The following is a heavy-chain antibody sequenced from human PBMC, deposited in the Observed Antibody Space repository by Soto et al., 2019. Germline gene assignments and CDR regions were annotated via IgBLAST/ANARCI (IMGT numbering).Heavy chain of an antibody. D-gene: IGHD2-2*02. V-gene: IGHV4-31*03. J-gene: IGHJ4*02. CDR2: IYYSGST. CDR3: ARVVTVGYCSSTSCYTSAANFDY. Sequence: SETLSLTCTVSGGSISSGGYYWSWIRQHPGKGLEWIGYIYYSGSTYYNPSLKSRVTISVDTSKNQFSLKLSSVTAADTAVYYCARVVTVGYCSSTSCYTSAANFDYWGQGTLVTVSS. CDR1: GGSISSGGYY.